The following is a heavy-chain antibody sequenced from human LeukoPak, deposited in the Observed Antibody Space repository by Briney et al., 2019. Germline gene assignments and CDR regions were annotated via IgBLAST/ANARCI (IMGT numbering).Heavy chain of an antibody. D-gene: IGHD4-17*01. CDR2: VSGSGEST. V-gene: IGHV3-23*01. J-gene: IGHJ3*01. CDR1: GFAFSRYA. CDR3: VKDLGDDYENAFDF. Sequence: GGSLRLSCEASGFAFSRYAMSGVRPPPGRGLEWVSSVSGSGESTFYAASVKRRFTISRDNSKNTVYLQMNSLRAEDTAPYYCVKDLGDDYENAFDFWGQGILVTVSS.